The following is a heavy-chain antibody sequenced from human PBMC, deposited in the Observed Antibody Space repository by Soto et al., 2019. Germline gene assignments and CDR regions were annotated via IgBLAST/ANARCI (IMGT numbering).Heavy chain of an antibody. Sequence: PGGSLRLSCAASGFTFSSYVMHWVRQAPGKGLEWVAVISYDGSNKYYADSVKGRFTISRDNSKNTLYLQMNSLRAEDTAVYYCARDVRGVNYYYYYGMHVWGQGTTVTVSS. V-gene: IGHV3-30-3*01. CDR3: ARDVRGVNYYYYYGMHV. D-gene: IGHD3-10*01. CDR2: ISYDGSNK. J-gene: IGHJ6*02. CDR1: GFTFSSYV.